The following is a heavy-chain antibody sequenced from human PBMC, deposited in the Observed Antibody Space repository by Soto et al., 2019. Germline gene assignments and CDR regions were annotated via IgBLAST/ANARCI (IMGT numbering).Heavy chain of an antibody. J-gene: IGHJ5*02. D-gene: IGHD2-2*01. CDR2: INHSGST. V-gene: IGHV4-34*01. CDR3: ARVSFMCSSTSCNWSEP. Sequence: SETLSLTCAGSGGSIASIYHWAWIRQPPGKGLEWIGEINHSGSTNYNPSLKSRVTISVDTSKNQFSLKLSSVTAADTAVYYCARVSFMCSSTSCNWSEPWGQGTLVT. CDR1: GGSIASIYH.